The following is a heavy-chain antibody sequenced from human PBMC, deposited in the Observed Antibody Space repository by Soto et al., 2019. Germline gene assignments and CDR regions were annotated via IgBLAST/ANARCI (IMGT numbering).Heavy chain of an antibody. CDR2: KTYDGSNK. CDR1: GFMFSSYA. Sequence: QVQLVESGGCVVQPGRSLRLSCAASGFMFSSYAMDWVRQAPGKGLEWVAVKTYDGSNKYYADSVKGRFTISRDNSKNTLYLQMNSLRAEDTAVYYCARAGGLLVDYWGQGTLVTVSS. J-gene: IGHJ4*02. V-gene: IGHV3-30-3*01. CDR3: ARAGGLLVDY. D-gene: IGHD1-26*01.